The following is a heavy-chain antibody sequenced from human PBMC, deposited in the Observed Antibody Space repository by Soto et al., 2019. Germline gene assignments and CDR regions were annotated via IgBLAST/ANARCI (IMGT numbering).Heavy chain of an antibody. V-gene: IGHV1-69*02. CDR3: ARLSPGGGGDFDY. CDR2: IIPILGIA. D-gene: IGHD3-16*01. Sequence: QVQLVQSGAEVKKPGSSVKVSCKASGGTFSSYTISWVRQAPGQGLEWMGRIIPILGIANYAQKFQGRVTITADKSTSTAYMELSSLRSEDTAVYYCARLSPGGGGDFDYWGQGTLVTVSS. J-gene: IGHJ4*02. CDR1: GGTFSSYT.